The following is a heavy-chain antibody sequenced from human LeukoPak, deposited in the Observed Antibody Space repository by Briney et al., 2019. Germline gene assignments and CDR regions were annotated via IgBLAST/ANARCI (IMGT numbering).Heavy chain of an antibody. J-gene: IGHJ4*02. CDR1: LYTHNKDV. D-gene: IGHD2-15*01. CDR3: AREAGAASLYY. CDR2: ISAYNGNT. Sequence: ASVRGSCKRPLYTHNKDVSSLVRHAPGQGLEWMGWISAYNGNTKYAQKVQGRVTMTTETSTSTPYMDLRSPRSDDTAAFYCAREAGAASLYYWGQGGLVTVSS. V-gene: IGHV1-18*01.